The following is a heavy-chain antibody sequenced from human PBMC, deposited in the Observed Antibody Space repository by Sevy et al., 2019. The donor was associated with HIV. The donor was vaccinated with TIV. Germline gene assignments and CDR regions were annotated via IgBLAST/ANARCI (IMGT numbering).Heavy chain of an antibody. D-gene: IGHD3-10*01. Sequence: GASLRLSCAASGFTFSDHYMDWVRQAPGKGLEWVGRIRNKANSDTTEYAASVKGRFTISRDDSKNSLYLQMNSLKTEDTAVYYCARVPTYGSVTYFLDYWGQGSLVTVSS. V-gene: IGHV3-72*01. CDR3: ARVPTYGSVTYFLDY. CDR1: GFTFSDHY. CDR2: IRNKANSDTT. J-gene: IGHJ4*02.